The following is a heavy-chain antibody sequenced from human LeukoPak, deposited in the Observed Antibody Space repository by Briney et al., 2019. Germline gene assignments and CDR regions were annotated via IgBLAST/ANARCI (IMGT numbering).Heavy chain of an antibody. J-gene: IGHJ6*03. Sequence: SETLSLTCTVSGGSISSYYWSWIRHPPGKGLEWIGYIYYSGSTNYNPSLKSRVTISVDTSKNQFSLKLSSVTAADTAVYYCARVKVGYPYYYYYYMDVWGKGTTVTVSS. CDR1: GGSISSYY. CDR2: IYYSGST. CDR3: ARVKVGYPYYYYYYMDV. V-gene: IGHV4-59*08. D-gene: IGHD1-26*01.